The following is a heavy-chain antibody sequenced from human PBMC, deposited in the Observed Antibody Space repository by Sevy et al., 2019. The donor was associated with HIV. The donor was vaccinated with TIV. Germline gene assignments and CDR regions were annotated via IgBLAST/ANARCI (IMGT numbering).Heavy chain of an antibody. V-gene: IGHV3-72*01. CDR3: TRWDTWSQRD. Sequence: GGSLRLSCAASGFIFSDHYMDWVRQAPGKGLEWVARTKNKRNNYITEYAASVKGRFTISRDDLKNSLYLQMNSLKTEDTAVYYCTRWDTWSQRDWGQGTQVTVSS. D-gene: IGHD3-3*01. J-gene: IGHJ4*02. CDR1: GFIFSDHY. CDR2: TKNKRNNYIT.